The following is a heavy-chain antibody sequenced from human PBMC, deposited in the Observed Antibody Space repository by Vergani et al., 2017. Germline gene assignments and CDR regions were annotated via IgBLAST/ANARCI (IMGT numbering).Heavy chain of an antibody. CDR3: AREGYYYDSSGYYFGDYYYGMDV. CDR2: ISSSSSYI. J-gene: IGHJ6*02. V-gene: IGHV3-21*01. CDR1: GFTFSSYS. D-gene: IGHD3-22*01. Sequence: EVQLVESGGGLVQPGGSLRLSCAASGFTFSSYSMNWVRQAPGKGLEWVSSISSSSSYIYYADSVKGRFTISRDNAKNSLYLQMNSLRAEDTAVYYCAREGYYYDSSGYYFGDYYYGMDVWGQGTTVTVSS.